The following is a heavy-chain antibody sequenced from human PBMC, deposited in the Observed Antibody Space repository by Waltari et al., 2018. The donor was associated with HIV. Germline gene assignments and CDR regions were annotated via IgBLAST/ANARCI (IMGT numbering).Heavy chain of an antibody. V-gene: IGHV3-23*01. CDR2: ISCSGGST. J-gene: IGHJ5*02. Sequence: EAQLLESGGGLVQPGGSLRLSCAASGFTFSSCAMSWFRQAPGKGLEWVSVISCSGGSTYYADSVKGRFTISRDNSKNTLYLQMNSLRAEDTAVYYCAKDWGYSYGPQPPGFDPWGQGTLVTVSS. D-gene: IGHD5-18*01. CDR1: GFTFSSCA. CDR3: AKDWGYSYGPQPPGFDP.